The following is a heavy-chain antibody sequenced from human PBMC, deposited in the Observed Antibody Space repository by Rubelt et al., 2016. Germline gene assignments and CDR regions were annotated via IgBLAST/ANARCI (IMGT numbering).Heavy chain of an antibody. CDR3: ASSLGSGYSHQDYGMDV. D-gene: IGHD3-3*01. CDR2: IIPIFGTA. Sequence: GIIPIFGTANYAQKFQGRVTITADESTSTAYMELSSLRAEDTAVYYCASSLGSGYSHQDYGMDVWGQGTTVTVSS. V-gene: IGHV1-69*01. J-gene: IGHJ6*02.